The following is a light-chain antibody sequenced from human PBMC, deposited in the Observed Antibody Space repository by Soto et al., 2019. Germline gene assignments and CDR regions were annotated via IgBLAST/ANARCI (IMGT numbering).Light chain of an antibody. Sequence: DIQMTQSPSTLSASAGDRVTMTCRASQNIGRWLAWFQQKAGRAPKLLLYEASTLKSGGPSRFSASEFETEFNLTISSLQPDDFATYYCQQYDSFPWTFGQGTKVEIK. CDR3: QQYDSFPWT. CDR2: EAS. J-gene: IGKJ1*01. CDR1: QNIGRW. V-gene: IGKV1-5*03.